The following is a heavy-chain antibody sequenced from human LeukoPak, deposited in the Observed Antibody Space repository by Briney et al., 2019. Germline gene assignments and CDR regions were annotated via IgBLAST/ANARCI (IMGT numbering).Heavy chain of an antibody. D-gene: IGHD3-10*01. V-gene: IGHV4-34*01. CDR2: INHSGST. Sequence: SETLSLTCAVYGGSFSGYYWSWIRQPPGKGLEWIGEINHSGSTNYNPSLKSRVTISVDTSKNQFSLKLSSVTAADTAVYYCARGRHGSGSYYNYYYYYYMDVWGKGTTVTVSS. CDR3: ARGRHGSGSYYNYYYYYYMDV. CDR1: GGSFSGYY. J-gene: IGHJ6*03.